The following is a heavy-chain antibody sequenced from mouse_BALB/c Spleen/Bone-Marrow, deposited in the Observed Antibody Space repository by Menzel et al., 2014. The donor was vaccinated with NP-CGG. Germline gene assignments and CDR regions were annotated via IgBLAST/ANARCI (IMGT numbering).Heavy chain of an antibody. Sequence: EVKLVEPGGGLVKPGGSLKLSCAASGFIFSYYAMSWVRQSPEKRLEWVAEISSGGSYTYYPDTVTGRFTISRDNAKNTLYLEMSSLRSEDTAMYYCTRDRGDYWGQGTSVTVSS. CDR1: GFIFSYYA. J-gene: IGHJ4*01. CDR3: TRDRGDY. D-gene: IGHD3-1*01. CDR2: ISSGGSYT. V-gene: IGHV5-9-4*01.